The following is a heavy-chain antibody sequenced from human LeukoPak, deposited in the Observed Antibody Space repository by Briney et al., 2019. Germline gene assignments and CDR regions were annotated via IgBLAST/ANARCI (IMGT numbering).Heavy chain of an antibody. V-gene: IGHV1-2*02. CDR3: ARAAYGGNPDYYYYGMDV. J-gene: IGHJ6*02. Sequence: ASVKVSCEASGYTFTGYHMHGVRQAPGQGLEWMGWINPNSGGTNYAQNFQGRVTMTRDTSISTAYMELSRLSSDDTAVYYCARAAYGGNPDYYYYGMDVWRQGTTVTVSS. D-gene: IGHD4-23*01. CDR1: GYTFTGYH. CDR2: INPNSGGT.